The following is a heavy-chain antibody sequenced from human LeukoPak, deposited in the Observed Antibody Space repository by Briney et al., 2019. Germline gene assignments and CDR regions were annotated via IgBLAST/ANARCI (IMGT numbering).Heavy chain of an antibody. V-gene: IGHV3-74*01. J-gene: IGHJ4*02. CDR2: INGDGSWT. CDR3: VSFYETY. CDR1: GNCW. Sequence: GGSLRLSCAASGNCWMHWVRQAPGKGLVWVSHINGDGSWTTYADSVKGRFTISKDNAKSTVYLQMNNLRAEDTAVYYCVSFYETYWGRGTLVTVSS. D-gene: IGHD2-2*01.